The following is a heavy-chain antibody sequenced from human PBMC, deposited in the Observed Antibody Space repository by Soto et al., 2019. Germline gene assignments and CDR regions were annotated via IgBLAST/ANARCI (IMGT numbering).Heavy chain of an antibody. CDR2: ISAYNGNT. Sequence: ASVKVSCKASGYTFTSYGISWVRQAPGQGLEWMGWISAYNGNTNYAQKLQGRVTMTRDTSTSTVYMELSSLRSEDTAVYYCARDPHSSGYSPWGQGTLVTVSS. CDR1: GYTFTSYG. V-gene: IGHV1-18*01. D-gene: IGHD3-22*01. J-gene: IGHJ5*02. CDR3: ARDPHSSGYSP.